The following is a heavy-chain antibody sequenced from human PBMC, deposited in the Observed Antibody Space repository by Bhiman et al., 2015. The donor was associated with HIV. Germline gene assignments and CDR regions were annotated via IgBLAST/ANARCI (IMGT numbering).Heavy chain of an antibody. V-gene: IGHV3-53*01. D-gene: IGHD1-26*01. CDR1: GFTVSSNY. Sequence: EVQLVESGGGLIQPGGSLRLSCAASGFTVSSNYMSWVRQAPGKGLEWVSVIYSGGSTYYADSVKGRFTISRDNSKNTLYLQMNSLRAEDTAVYYCARDQVVSGSYWERADYYYGMDVWGQGP. CDR2: IYSGGST. CDR3: ARDQVVSGSYWERADYYYGMDV. J-gene: IGHJ6*02.